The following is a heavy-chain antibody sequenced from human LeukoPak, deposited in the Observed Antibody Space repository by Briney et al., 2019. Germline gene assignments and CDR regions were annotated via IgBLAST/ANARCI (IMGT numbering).Heavy chain of an antibody. CDR1: GGTFSSYA. CDR2: IIPILGTA. J-gene: IGHJ4*02. D-gene: IGHD5-12*01. V-gene: IGHV1-69*13. CDR3: ATTYDGGVYYFDY. Sequence: SVKVSCKASGGTFSSYAISWVRHAPGQGREWMGGIIPILGTANYAQKFQGRVTITADEFTSTAYMELSSLRPEDTAVYYCATTYDGGVYYFDYWGQGTLVTVSS.